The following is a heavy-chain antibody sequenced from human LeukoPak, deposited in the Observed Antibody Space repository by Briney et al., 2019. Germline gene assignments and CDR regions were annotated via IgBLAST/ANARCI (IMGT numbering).Heavy chain of an antibody. D-gene: IGHD6-19*01. CDR1: GYTLTELS. V-gene: IGHV1-24*01. Sequence: ASVKVSCKVSGYTLTELSIHWVRQAPGKGLEWMGGFDPEDDETIYAQKFQGRVTMTEDTSTDTAYMELSSLRSEDTAVYYCAMGAVAGTRVWFDPWGQGTLVTVSS. CDR3: AMGAVAGTRVWFDP. J-gene: IGHJ5*02. CDR2: FDPEDDET.